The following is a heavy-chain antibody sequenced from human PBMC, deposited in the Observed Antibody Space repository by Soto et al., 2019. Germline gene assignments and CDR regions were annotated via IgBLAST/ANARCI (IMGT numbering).Heavy chain of an antibody. CDR3: ARRYGHAFDN. J-gene: IGHJ3*02. V-gene: IGHV4-59*08. D-gene: IGHD4-17*01. CDR1: GGSISSYY. Sequence: SETLSLTCTVSGGSISSYYWSWIRQPPGKGLEWIGYIYYSGSTNYNPSLKSRVTISVDTSKNQFSLKLSSVTAADTAVYYCARRYGHAFDNWGQGTMVTVSS. CDR2: IYYSGST.